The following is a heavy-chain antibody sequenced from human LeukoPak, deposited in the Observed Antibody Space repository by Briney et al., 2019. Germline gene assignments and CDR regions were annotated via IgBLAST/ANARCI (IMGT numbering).Heavy chain of an antibody. J-gene: IGHJ6*04. Sequence: GGSLRLSCAASGFTFSSYSMNWVRQAPGKGLEWVSSISSSSSYIYYADSVKGRFPIYRDNAKNSLYLQMNSLRAEDKAVYYCARDKGDYYYGMDVWGKGTTVTVSS. CDR1: GFTFSSYS. V-gene: IGHV3-21*01. CDR2: ISSSSSYI. CDR3: ARDKGDYYYGMDV.